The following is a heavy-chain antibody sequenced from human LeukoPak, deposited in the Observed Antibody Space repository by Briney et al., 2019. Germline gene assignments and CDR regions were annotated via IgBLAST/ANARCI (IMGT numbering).Heavy chain of an antibody. CDR2: IGRSGSII. D-gene: IGHD3-10*01. CDR3: ARDPPDFGVDG. V-gene: IGHV3-48*03. J-gene: IGHJ4*02. CDR1: GFTFSSYD. Sequence: QPGGSLRLSCAASGFTFSSYDINWVRLAPGKGLEWVAHIGRSGSIIYYADSVKGRFTVSRDNANNSVYLQMNSLRAEDTAVYYCARDPPDFGVDGWGQGTLVTVSS.